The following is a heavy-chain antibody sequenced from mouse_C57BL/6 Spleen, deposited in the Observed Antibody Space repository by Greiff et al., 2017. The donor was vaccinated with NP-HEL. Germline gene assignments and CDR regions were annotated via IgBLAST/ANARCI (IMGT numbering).Heavy chain of an antibody. J-gene: IGHJ3*01. CDR3: VREGVYYGSSYPAWFAY. CDR1: GFTFNTYA. D-gene: IGHD1-1*01. V-gene: IGHV10-3*01. Sequence: EVQLVESGGGLVQPKGSLKLSCAASGFTFNTYAMHWVRQAPGKGLEWVARIRSKSSNYATYYADSVKDRFTISRDDSQSMLYLQMNNLKTEETAMYYCVREGVYYGSSYPAWFAYWGQGTLVTVSA. CDR2: IRSKSSNYAT.